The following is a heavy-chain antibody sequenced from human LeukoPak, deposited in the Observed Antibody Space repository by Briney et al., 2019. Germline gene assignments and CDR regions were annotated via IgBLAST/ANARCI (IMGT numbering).Heavy chain of an antibody. V-gene: IGHV3-7*04. CDR1: GFTFSSYW. Sequence: GGSLRLSCAASGFTFSSYWMSWVRQAPGKGLELVANIKQDGSEKYYVDSVKGRFTISRDNAKHSLYLQMNSLRAEDTAVYYCARGRWLQFYYFDYWGQGTLVTVSS. D-gene: IGHD5-24*01. CDR2: IKQDGSEK. J-gene: IGHJ4*02. CDR3: ARGRWLQFYYFDY.